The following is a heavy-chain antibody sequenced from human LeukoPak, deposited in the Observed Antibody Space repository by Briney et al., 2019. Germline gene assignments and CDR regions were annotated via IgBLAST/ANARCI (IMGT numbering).Heavy chain of an antibody. V-gene: IGHV3-23*01. Sequence: GGSLRLSCAASGFTFSSYAMSWVRPAPGKGLEWVSAISGSGGSTYYADSVKGRFTISRDNSKNTLYLQMNSLRAEDTAVYYCAKERRGRDGYNYVDWFDPWGQGTLVTVSS. J-gene: IGHJ5*02. D-gene: IGHD5-24*01. CDR2: ISGSGGST. CDR1: GFTFSSYA. CDR3: AKERRGRDGYNYVDWFDP.